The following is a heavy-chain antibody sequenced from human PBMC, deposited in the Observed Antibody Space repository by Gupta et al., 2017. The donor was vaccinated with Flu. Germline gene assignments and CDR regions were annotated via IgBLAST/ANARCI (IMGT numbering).Heavy chain of an antibody. Sequence: GMHGVSKAPGKGLEWGAVIWYDGSNKYYADAVKGVFTISRDNSKNTLYLQMNSLRAEDTAVYYCARDYDRSGYYYEYFEHWGQGNLVTVSS. J-gene: IGHJ1*01. V-gene: IGHV3-33*01. D-gene: IGHD3-22*01. CDR3: ARDYDRSGYYYEYFEH. CDR1: G. CDR2: IWYDGSNK.